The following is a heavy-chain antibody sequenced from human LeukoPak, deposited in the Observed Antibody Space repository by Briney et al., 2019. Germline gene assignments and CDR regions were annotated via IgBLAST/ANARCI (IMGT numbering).Heavy chain of an antibody. D-gene: IGHD3-9*01. CDR3: ARGPYYDILTGSKTGFDY. V-gene: IGHV4-30-2*01. CDR1: GGSISSGGYS. Sequence: SETLSLTCAVSGGSISSGGYSWSWIRQPPGKGLEWIGYIYDSGSTYYNPSLKSRVTISVDRSKNQFSLKLSSVTAADTAVYYCARGPYYDILTGSKTGFDYWGQGTLVTVSS. CDR2: IYDSGST. J-gene: IGHJ4*02.